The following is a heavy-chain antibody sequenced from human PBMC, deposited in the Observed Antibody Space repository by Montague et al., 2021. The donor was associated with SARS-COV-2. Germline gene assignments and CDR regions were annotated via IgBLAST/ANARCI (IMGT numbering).Heavy chain of an antibody. D-gene: IGHD3-22*01. J-gene: IGHJ3*02. CDR2: IYNSGTT. V-gene: IGHV4-39*07. Sequence: SETLSLTCTVSGDSTSCPNCYWGWIRQAPGKGLDWIGTIYNSGTTYYNPSLKSRLTISIDRSKNQFSLKLTSVTAADTAVYFCARGGATYYYDTSGYVNAFDTWGQGTMVTVSS. CDR3: ARGGATYYYDTSGYVNAFDT. CDR1: GDSTSCPNCY.